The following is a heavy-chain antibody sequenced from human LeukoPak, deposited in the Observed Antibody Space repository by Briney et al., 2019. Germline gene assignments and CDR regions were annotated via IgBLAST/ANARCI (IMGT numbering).Heavy chain of an antibody. CDR3: VRSKSGAYGWFDP. Sequence: KPSETLSLTCTVSGGSITSYYWSWIRQPPGKGLEGIGYIYYSGTTNYNPSLKSRVTISVDTSKNQFSLKVNSVTAADTAVYYCVRSKSGAYGWFDPWGQGTLVTVSS. CDR1: GGSITSYY. J-gene: IGHJ5*02. V-gene: IGHV4-59*01. D-gene: IGHD2-15*01. CDR2: IYYSGTT.